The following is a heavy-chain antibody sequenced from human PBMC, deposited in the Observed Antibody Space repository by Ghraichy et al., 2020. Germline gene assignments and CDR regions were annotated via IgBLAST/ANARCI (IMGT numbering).Heavy chain of an antibody. D-gene: IGHD3-22*01. J-gene: IGHJ4*02. Sequence: GGSLRLSCAASGFTFSSYAMSWVRQAPGKGLEWVSAISGSGGSTYYADSVKGRFTISRDNSKNTLYLQMNSLRAEDTAVYYCAKDSEAYYYDSSGYLGSDFDYWGQGTLVTVSS. V-gene: IGHV3-23*01. CDR2: ISGSGGST. CDR3: AKDSEAYYYDSSGYLGSDFDY. CDR1: GFTFSSYA.